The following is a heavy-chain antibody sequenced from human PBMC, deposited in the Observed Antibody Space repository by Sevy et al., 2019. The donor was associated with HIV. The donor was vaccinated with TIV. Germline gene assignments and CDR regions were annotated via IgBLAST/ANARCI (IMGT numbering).Heavy chain of an antibody. CDR1: GGSISAYY. V-gene: IGHV4-59*01. J-gene: IGHJ5*02. D-gene: IGHD3-3*01. CDR2: IYYTGRT. Sequence: SETLSLTCTVSGGSISAYYWSWIRQPPGKALEYVGYIYYTGRTNYNPSLKNRVTMSVDTSKNQFSLKVSSVTAADTAVYYCAGAPPARGRDDSLNWFDPWGPGTLVTVSS. CDR3: AGAPPARGRDDSLNWFDP.